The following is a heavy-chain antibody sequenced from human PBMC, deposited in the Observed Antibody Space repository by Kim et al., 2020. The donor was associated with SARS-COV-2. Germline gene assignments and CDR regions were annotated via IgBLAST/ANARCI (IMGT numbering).Heavy chain of an antibody. CDR3: ARDSGYDILTGYRNGYGMDV. Sequence: RFTISRDNSKNTLYLQMNSLRAEDTAVYYCARDSGYDILTGYRNGYGMDVWGQGTTVTVSS. J-gene: IGHJ6*02. V-gene: IGHV3-53*01. D-gene: IGHD3-9*01.